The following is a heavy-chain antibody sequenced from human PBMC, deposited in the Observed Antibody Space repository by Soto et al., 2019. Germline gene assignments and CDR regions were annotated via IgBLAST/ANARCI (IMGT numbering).Heavy chain of an antibody. Sequence: GGSLRLSCSASGFTFSSYAMHWVRQAPGKGLEWVSGIRGSDDSRSYADSVKGRFTISRDSSKNTLYLQMNSLRAEDTAIYYCAKVDFVLVPAAPLDYWGQGTLVTVSS. D-gene: IGHD2-2*01. CDR2: IRGSDDSR. CDR1: GFTFSSYA. J-gene: IGHJ4*02. CDR3: AKVDFVLVPAAPLDY. V-gene: IGHV3-23*01.